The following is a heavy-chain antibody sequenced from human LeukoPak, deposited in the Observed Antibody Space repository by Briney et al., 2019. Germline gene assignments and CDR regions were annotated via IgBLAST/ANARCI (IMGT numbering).Heavy chain of an antibody. Sequence: SQTLSLTCTVSGGSISSGSYYWSWIRQPAGKGLEWIGRIYTSGSTNYNPSLKSRVTISVDTSRKQFSLRLSSVTAADTAVYYCARADSGSYYHDYWGQGTLVTVSS. CDR1: GGSISSGSYY. J-gene: IGHJ4*02. CDR2: IYTSGST. V-gene: IGHV4-61*02. D-gene: IGHD1-26*01. CDR3: ARADSGSYYHDY.